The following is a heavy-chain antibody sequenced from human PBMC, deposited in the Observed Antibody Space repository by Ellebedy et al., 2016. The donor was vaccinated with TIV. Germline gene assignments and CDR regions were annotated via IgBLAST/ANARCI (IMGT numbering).Heavy chain of an antibody. J-gene: IGHJ4*02. CDR1: GGSISSGDYY. CDR3: AREGELCFDY. CDR2: IYYSGST. D-gene: IGHD3-16*01. Sequence: MPSETLSLTCTVSGGSISSGDYYWSWIRQPPGKGLEWIGYIYYSGSTYYNPSLKSRVTISVDTSRNQFSLKLSSVTAADTAVYYCAREGELCFDYWGQGTLVTVSS. V-gene: IGHV4-30-4*01.